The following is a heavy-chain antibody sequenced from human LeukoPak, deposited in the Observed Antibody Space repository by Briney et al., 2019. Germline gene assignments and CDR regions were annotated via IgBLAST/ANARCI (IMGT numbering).Heavy chain of an antibody. V-gene: IGHV4-34*01. CDR1: GGSFSGFR. D-gene: IGHD2-15*01. CDR3: AREGAPIVEVVLAKYYFDF. CDR2: INHSGGT. J-gene: IGHJ4*02. Sequence: PSETLSLTCAVSGGSFSGFRWHWIRQPPGKGPEWIGEINHSGGTTYNPSLKSRVTISVDTSKIQFSLNLSSVTAADTAVYYCAREGAPIVEVVLAKYYFDFWGQGTLVTVSS.